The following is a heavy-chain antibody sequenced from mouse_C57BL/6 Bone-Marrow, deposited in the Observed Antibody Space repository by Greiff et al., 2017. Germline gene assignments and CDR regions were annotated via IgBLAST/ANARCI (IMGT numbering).Heavy chain of an antibody. CDR1: GFSLTSYG. J-gene: IGHJ2*01. Sequence: VQLVESGPGLVQPSQSLSITCTVSGFSLTSYGVHWVRQSPGKGLEWLGVIWSGGSTDYNAAFISRLSISKDNSKSQVFFKMNSLQADDTAIYYCARRGYDYDGGYFDYWGQGTTLTVSS. V-gene: IGHV2-2*01. CDR3: ARRGYDYDGGYFDY. D-gene: IGHD2-4*01. CDR2: IWSGGST.